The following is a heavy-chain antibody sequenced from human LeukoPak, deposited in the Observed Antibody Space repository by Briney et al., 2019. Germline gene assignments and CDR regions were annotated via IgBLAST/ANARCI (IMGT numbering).Heavy chain of an antibody. CDR3: ARLSGSYYSAFDF. J-gene: IGHJ4*02. CDR1: GYTFTSYW. D-gene: IGHD1-26*01. CDR2: LYPGDSDT. V-gene: IGHV5-51*01. Sequence: GESLKISRNGSGYTFTSYWIAWVRQMPGKGLEWMGILYPGDSDTRYSPSFQGQVTISADKSISTAYLQWSSLKASDTAMYYCARLSGSYYSAFDFWGQGTLLTVSS.